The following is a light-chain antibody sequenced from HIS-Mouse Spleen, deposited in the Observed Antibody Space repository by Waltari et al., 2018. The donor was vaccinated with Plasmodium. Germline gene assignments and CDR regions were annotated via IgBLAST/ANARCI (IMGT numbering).Light chain of an antibody. V-gene: IGLV1-36*01. CDR3: AAWDDSLNGPV. J-gene: IGLJ2*01. Sequence: QSVLTQPPSVSEAPRQRVTISCSGSSSNIGNNAVNWYQQLPGKAPKLLIYYDDLLPAGVSDRCCGSQSGTSASLAISGLQSEDEADYYCAAWDDSLNGPVFGGGTKLTVL. CDR2: YDD. CDR1: SSNIGNNA.